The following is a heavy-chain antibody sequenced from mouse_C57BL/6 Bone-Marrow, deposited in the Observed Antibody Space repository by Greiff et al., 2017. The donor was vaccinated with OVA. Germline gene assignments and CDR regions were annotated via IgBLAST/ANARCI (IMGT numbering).Heavy chain of an antibody. J-gene: IGHJ3*01. CDR1: GFTFTDYY. CDR2: IRNKANGYTT. Sequence: EVKVVESGGGLVQPGASLRLSCAASGFTFTDYYMSWVRQPPGKAPEWLALIRNKANGYTTEYTSSVKGRFTISRDNSRNNLYLLMNTLRAEDSATYCCVKADDYDGFAYWGQGTLVTVSA. D-gene: IGHD2-4*01. V-gene: IGHV7-4*01. CDR3: VKADDYDGFAY.